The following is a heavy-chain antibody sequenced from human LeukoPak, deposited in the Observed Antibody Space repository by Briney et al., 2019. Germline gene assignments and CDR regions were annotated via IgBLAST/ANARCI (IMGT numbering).Heavy chain of an antibody. V-gene: IGHV5-51*01. D-gene: IGHD2-21*02. CDR3: ARRERNCAGDCWIDP. Sequence: GESLKISCKGSGYSFTNFWIGWVRQMPGKGLEWMGLIYPGDSDTRYSPSFQGQVTISADESISTAFLQWSSLKASDTAMYYCARRERNCAGDCWIDPWGQGTLVTVSS. CDR1: GYSFTNFW. J-gene: IGHJ5*02. CDR2: IYPGDSDT.